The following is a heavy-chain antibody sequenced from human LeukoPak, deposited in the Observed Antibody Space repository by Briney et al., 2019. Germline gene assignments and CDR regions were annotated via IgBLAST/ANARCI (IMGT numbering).Heavy chain of an antibody. D-gene: IGHD3-22*01. CDR1: GFTFDDYG. CDR2: INWNGGST. CDR3: ARDPGWTYDSSGYNG. V-gene: IGHV3-20*04. Sequence: GGSLRLSCAASGFTFDDYGMSWVRQAPGKGLEWVSGINWNGGSTGYADSVKGRFTISRDNAKNSLYLQMNSLRAEDTALYYCARDPGWTYDSSGYNGWGQGTLVTVSS. J-gene: IGHJ4*02.